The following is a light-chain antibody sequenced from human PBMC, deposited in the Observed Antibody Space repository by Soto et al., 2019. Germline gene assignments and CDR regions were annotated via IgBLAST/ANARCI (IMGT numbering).Light chain of an antibody. CDR3: QQYYSTPPT. J-gene: IGKJ2*01. V-gene: IGKV4-1*01. CDR2: WAS. CDR1: QSLLYSSNNKND. Sequence: DIVMTQSPDSLAVSLGERATINCKSRQSLLYSSNNKNDLAWYQQKPGQPPKLLIYWASTRESGVPGRFSGSGSGTDFTLTISSLQAADVAVYYCQQYYSTPPTFGQGTKLEIK.